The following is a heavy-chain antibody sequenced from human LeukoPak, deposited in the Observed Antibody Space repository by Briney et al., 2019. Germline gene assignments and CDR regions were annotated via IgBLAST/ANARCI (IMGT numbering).Heavy chain of an antibody. CDR3: ARVSHGGSYHFDY. D-gene: IGHD1-26*01. CDR1: GYTFTVYY. CDR2: INPNSGGT. J-gene: IGHJ4*02. Sequence: ASVKVSCKASGYTFTVYYMHWVRQAPGQGLEWMGWINPNSGGTNYAQKFQGRVTMTRDTSISTAYMELSRLRSDDTAVYYCARVSHGGSYHFDYWGQGTLVTVSS. V-gene: IGHV1-2*02.